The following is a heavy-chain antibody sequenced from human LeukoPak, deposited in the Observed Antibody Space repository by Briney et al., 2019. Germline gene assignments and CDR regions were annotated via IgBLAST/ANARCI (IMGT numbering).Heavy chain of an antibody. Sequence: GGSLRLSCSASGFTFSSYAMHWVRQAPGKGLEYVSAISTNGGSTYYADSVKGRFTISRDNSKNTLWLQMSSLRAEDTAVYYCVKGAAGWYSGSYWPDYWGQGTLVTVSS. D-gene: IGHD1-26*01. V-gene: IGHV3-64D*06. CDR3: VKGAAGWYSGSYWPDY. CDR1: GFTFSSYA. J-gene: IGHJ4*02. CDR2: ISTNGGST.